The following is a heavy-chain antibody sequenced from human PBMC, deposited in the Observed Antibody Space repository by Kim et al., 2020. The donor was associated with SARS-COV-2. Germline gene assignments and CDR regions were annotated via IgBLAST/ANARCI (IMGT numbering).Heavy chain of an antibody. D-gene: IGHD7-27*01. Sequence: YPHPSLHSRVTLSLDTSKNQVSLRLSSVTAADTAVYYCTKPRAWGDTFDVWGQGTMVTVSS. V-gene: IGHV4-39*01. J-gene: IGHJ3*01. CDR3: TKPRAWGDTFDV.